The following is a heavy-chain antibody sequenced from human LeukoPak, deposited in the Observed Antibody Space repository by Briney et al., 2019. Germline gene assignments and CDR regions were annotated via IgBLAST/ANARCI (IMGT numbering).Heavy chain of an antibody. CDR2: ISAYNGNT. CDR3: ARAPVDYYGSGSYYY. D-gene: IGHD3-10*01. CDR1: GYTFTAYY. Sequence: ASVKVSCKTSGYTFTAYYIHWLRQAPGQGLEWMGWISAYNGNTNYAQKLQGRVTMTTDTSTSTAYMELRSLRSDDTAVYYCARAPVDYYGSGSYYYWGQGTLVTVSS. J-gene: IGHJ4*02. V-gene: IGHV1-18*04.